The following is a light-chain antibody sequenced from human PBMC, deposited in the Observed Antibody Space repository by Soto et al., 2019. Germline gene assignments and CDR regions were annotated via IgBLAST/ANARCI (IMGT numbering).Light chain of an antibody. CDR2: DAS. J-gene: IGKJ4*01. CDR3: QQLSSYTLT. V-gene: IGKV3-20*01. Sequence: EFLFPQSPGTLSLAPGARATLFCRASQTVRNNYLAWYQKKPGQAPRLLIYDASSRATGIPDRFSGVVSGTDFNLTLRRLEPEECAVYEGQQLSSYTLTGCGLTKVELK. CDR1: QTVRNNY.